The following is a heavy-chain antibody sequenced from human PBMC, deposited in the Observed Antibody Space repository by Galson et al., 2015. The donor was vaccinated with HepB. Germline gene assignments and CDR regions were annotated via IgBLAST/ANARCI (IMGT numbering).Heavy chain of an antibody. V-gene: IGHV1-69*06. CDR2: IIPIFGTA. D-gene: IGHD1-26*01. CDR1: GGTFSSYA. CDR3: AREAGAPFYYYYGMDV. J-gene: IGHJ6*02. Sequence: SVKVSCKASGGTFSSYAISWVRQAPGQGLEWMGGIIPIFGTANYAQKFQGRVTITADKSTSTAYMELSSLRSEDTAVYYCAREAGAPFYYYYGMDVWGQGTTVTVSS.